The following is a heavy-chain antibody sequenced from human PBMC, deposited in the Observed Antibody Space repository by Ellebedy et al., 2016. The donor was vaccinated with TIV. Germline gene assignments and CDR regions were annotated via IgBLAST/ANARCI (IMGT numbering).Heavy chain of an antibody. V-gene: IGHV3-7*03. J-gene: IGHJ6*02. Sequence: GESLKISCAASGFTFSNYVMTWVRQAPGKGLEWVANIKEAGSDKYYADSVKGRFTISRDNAKNSIYLQMSSLRVEDTAIYYCARALPGSVSTAYGLYVWGQGTTVTVSS. CDR1: GFTFSNYV. CDR3: ARALPGSVSTAYGLYV. CDR2: IKEAGSDK. D-gene: IGHD3-16*01.